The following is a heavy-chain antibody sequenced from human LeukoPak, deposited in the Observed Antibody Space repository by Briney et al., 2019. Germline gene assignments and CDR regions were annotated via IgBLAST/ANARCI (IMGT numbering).Heavy chain of an antibody. CDR2: SSETGTAY. V-gene: IGHV3-11*04. CDR1: GFTLRDYF. J-gene: IGHJ2*01. CDR3: VRGGERTGNSYFDL. Sequence: PGGSLRLSCAASGFTLRDYFMSWTRQPPGKGLEWIAYSSETGTAYSYAASVKGRFTISRDNAKNSLFLQMDSLRADDTALYYCVRGGERTGNSYFDLWGRGTLVTVSS. D-gene: IGHD2-8*02.